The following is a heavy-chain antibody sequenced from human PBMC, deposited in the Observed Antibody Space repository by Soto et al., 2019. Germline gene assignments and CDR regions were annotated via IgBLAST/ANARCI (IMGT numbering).Heavy chain of an antibody. V-gene: IGHV4-31*03. D-gene: IGHD2-15*01. Sequence: QVQLQESGPGLVKPSQTLSLTCTVSGGSISSGDYYWTWIRQHPGKGLEWIGYIYDSRSTYYNPSLKSRLTISVDTSKNQCSLKLSSVSAADTAVYYCARERTDATGVFGMDVRGQGTTVTVSS. J-gene: IGHJ6*02. CDR3: ARERTDATGVFGMDV. CDR1: GGSISSGDYY. CDR2: IYDSRST.